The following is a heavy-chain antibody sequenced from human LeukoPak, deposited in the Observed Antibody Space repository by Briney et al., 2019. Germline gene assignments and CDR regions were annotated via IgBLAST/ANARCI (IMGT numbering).Heavy chain of an antibody. CDR1: GFTFSDYY. CDR3: ARIDRRDYGDYPINY. Sequence: PGGSLRLSCAASGFTFSDYYMSWIRQAPGKGLEWVSYISSSSSYTNYADSVKSRFTISRDNAKNSLYLQMNSLRAEDTAVYYCARIDRRDYGDYPINYWGQGTLVTVSS. J-gene: IGHJ4*02. CDR2: ISSSSSYT. V-gene: IGHV3-11*06. D-gene: IGHD4-17*01.